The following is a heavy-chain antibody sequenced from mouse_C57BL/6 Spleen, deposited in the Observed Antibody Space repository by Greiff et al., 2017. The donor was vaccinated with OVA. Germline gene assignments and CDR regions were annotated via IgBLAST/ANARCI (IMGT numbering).Heavy chain of an antibody. CDR2: INYDGSST. J-gene: IGHJ1*03. D-gene: IGHD1-1*01. CDR3: ARDLLRQGYFDV. CDR1: GFTFSDYY. V-gene: IGHV5-16*01. Sequence: EVNVVESEGGLVQPGRSMKLSCTASGFTFSDYYMAWVRQVPEKGLEWVANINYDGSSTYYLDSLKSRFIISRDNAKNILYLQMSSLKSEDTATYYCARDLLRQGYFDVWGTGTTVTVSS.